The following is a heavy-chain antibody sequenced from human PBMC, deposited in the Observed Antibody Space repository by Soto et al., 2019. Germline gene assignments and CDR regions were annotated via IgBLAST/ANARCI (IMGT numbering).Heavy chain of an antibody. J-gene: IGHJ4*02. CDR1: GGTFSSYA. CDR2: IIPIFGTA. D-gene: IGHD2-15*01. V-gene: IGHV1-69*13. CDR3: ARPSGYCSGGSCCLPMGY. Sequence: GASVKVSCKASGGTFSSYAISWVRQAPGQGLEWMGGIIPIFGTANYAQKFQGRVTITADESTSTAYMELSSLRSEDTAVYYCARPSGYCSGGSCCLPMGYWGQGTLLTVSS.